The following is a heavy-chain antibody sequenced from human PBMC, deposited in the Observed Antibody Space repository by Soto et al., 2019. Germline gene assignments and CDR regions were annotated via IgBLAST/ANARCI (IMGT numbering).Heavy chain of an antibody. V-gene: IGHV5-51*01. D-gene: IGHD2-15*01. Sequence: GQFQQISSNGSGYSFVNYWVGWVRQMTRKGLEWMGIIYPGDSDTRYSPSFQGQVTISADKSISTAYLQWSSLKASDTAMYYCARALGYCSGGSCPFPYWGQGTLVTVSS. CDR1: GYSFVNYW. CDR2: IYPGDSDT. CDR3: ARALGYCSGGSCPFPY. J-gene: IGHJ4*02.